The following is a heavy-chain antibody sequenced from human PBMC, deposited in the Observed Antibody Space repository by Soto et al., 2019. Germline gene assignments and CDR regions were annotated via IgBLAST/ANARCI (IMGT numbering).Heavy chain of an antibody. CDR1: GFTVQIYV. CDR3: VKVDWYSVDC. Sequence: GGSMGLCCSACGFTVQIYVIDWVRQAPGKGLEYVSAIGAKGDATYADSVKGRFSISRDNSKNSLFLQMTNVTFEDTATYFCVKVDWYSVDCWGQGALVTVSS. CDR2: IGAKGDAT. J-gene: IGHJ4*01. D-gene: IGHD2-21*02. V-gene: IGHV3-64D*06.